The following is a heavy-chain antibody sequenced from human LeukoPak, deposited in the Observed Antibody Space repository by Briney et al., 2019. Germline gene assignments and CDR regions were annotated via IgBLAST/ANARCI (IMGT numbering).Heavy chain of an antibody. CDR1: GFTFSDST. J-gene: IGHJ4*02. CDR2: IRTKAHSYAT. D-gene: IGHD3-3*02. V-gene: IGHV3-73*01. Sequence: TVGSLRLSCAASGFTFSDSTMHWVRQASGKGLEWVGRIRTKAHSYATVYSASVEGRFTISRGDSKNTAYLQMNSLKTEDTAIYYGSDLASPGGQGTLVTVSS. CDR3: SDLASP.